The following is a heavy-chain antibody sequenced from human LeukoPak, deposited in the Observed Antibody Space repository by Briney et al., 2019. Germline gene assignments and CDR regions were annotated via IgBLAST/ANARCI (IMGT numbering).Heavy chain of an antibody. Sequence: RGSLRLSCAVSGITLSNYGMSWVRQAPGEGLEWVAGISDSGGRTKYADSVKGRFTISRDNSKNTLYLQMNSLRAEDTAVYFCAKRGVVIRVILVGFHKEAYYFDSWGQGALVTVSS. V-gene: IGHV3-23*01. J-gene: IGHJ4*02. D-gene: IGHD3-22*01. CDR1: GITLSNYG. CDR2: ISDSGGRT. CDR3: AKRGVVIRVILVGFHKEAYYFDS.